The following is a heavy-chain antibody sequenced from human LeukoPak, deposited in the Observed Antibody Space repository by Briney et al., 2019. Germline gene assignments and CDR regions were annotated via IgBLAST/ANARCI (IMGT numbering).Heavy chain of an antibody. CDR3: ARGIGRQTFES. V-gene: IGHV4-61*02. CDR1: GGSISSGGYS. D-gene: IGHD1-26*01. Sequence: PSETLSLTYAVSGGSISSGGYSWRWIRQPAGKGLEWIGRIYTSGSANYNPSLKSRVTMSVDTSKNHFSLKLSSVTAADTAVYYCARGIGRQTFESWGQGTMVTVSS. J-gene: IGHJ3*02. CDR2: IYTSGSA.